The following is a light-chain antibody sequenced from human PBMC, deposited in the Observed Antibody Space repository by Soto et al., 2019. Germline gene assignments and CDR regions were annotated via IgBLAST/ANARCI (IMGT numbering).Light chain of an antibody. CDR3: QVWDSSDQVV. CDR2: YDS. J-gene: IGLJ2*01. V-gene: IGLV3-21*04. Sequence: SYELTQPPSVSVAPGKTARITCGGNNIGSRSVHWYQQKPGQAPVLVIYYDSDRPSGIPERFSGSSSGNTATLTITRVEAGDEPDYYCQVWDSSDQVVFGGGTKLTVL. CDR1: NIGSRS.